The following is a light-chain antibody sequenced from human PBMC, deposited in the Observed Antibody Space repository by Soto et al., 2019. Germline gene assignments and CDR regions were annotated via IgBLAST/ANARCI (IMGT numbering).Light chain of an antibody. CDR2: KAS. Sequence: IQLTQSPSTLSASVGERVTITGRDSQSISSSLAWYQQKPGKAPNLLIYKASNLQSGVPSRFSGSGSGTEFTLTISSLQPDDFATYYCQQYTQYPYTFGQGTKLEIK. CDR3: QQYTQYPYT. V-gene: IGKV1-5*03. J-gene: IGKJ2*01. CDR1: QSISSS.